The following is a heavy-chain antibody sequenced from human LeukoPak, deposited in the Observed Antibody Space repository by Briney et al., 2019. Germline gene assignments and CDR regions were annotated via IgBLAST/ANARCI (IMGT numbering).Heavy chain of an antibody. Sequence: PSETLSLTCTVSGGSISSGGYYWTWIRQPPGKGLEWIGEIHYSGSATYNPSLKSRVTISVDTSKNQFSLKMNSVTAADTVVYYCARGQWFRAFWSRGTPVTVSS. J-gene: IGHJ4*02. V-gene: IGHV4-61*08. CDR2: IHYSGSA. CDR1: GGSISSGGYY. D-gene: IGHD3-10*01. CDR3: ARGQWFRAF.